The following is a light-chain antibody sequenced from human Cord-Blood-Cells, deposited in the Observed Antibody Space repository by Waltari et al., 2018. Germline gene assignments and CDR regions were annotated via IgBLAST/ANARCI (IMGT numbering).Light chain of an antibody. CDR1: SSDFGGYNY. V-gene: IGLV2-14*01. J-gene: IGLJ3*02. CDR3: SSYTSSSTLV. CDR2: DVS. Sequence: QSALTQPASVSGSPGQSITLSCTGTSSDFGGYNYVSWYQQHPGKAPKLMIYDVSKRPSGVSNRFSGSKSGNTASLTISGLQAEDEADYYCSSYTSSSTLVFGGGTKLTVL.